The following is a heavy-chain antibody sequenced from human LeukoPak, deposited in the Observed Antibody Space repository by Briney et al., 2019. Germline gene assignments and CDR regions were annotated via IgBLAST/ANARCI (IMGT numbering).Heavy chain of an antibody. CDR1: GYTSTGYY. J-gene: IGHJ3*02. CDR2: INPNSGGT. Sequence: GASVKVSCKASGYTSTGYYMHWVRQAPGQGLEWMGWINPNSGGTNYAQKFQGRVTMTRDTSISTAYMELSRLRSDDTAVYYCAGRSRDGYKGRSTDAFDIWGQGTMVTVSS. V-gene: IGHV1-2*02. CDR3: AGRSRDGYKGRSTDAFDI. D-gene: IGHD5-24*01.